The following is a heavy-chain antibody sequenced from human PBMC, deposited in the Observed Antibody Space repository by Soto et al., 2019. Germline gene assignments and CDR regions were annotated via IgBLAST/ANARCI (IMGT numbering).Heavy chain of an antibody. CDR3: ASSIN. CDR2: IWYDGSNK. CDR1: GFPFSGYG. V-gene: IGHV3-33*03. J-gene: IGHJ4*02. Sequence: GASLRLSCSASGFPFSGYGMHWVRQAPGKGLDWVGVIWYDGSNKDYEESVKGRFTISRDNSKNMLYLQMNSLRADDTAVYYCASSINWGQGALVTVS.